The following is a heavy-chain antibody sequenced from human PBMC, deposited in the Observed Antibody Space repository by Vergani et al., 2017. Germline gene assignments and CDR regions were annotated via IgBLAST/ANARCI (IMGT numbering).Heavy chain of an antibody. D-gene: IGHD1-26*01. Sequence: EVQLEESGGGLVLPGRSLRLSCVASGFTSAGYAMHWVRQAPGKGLEWVSGISWNSNSIGYADSVKGRFTISRDNAKNSLYLQMNSLRAEDTALYYCAKELGTTSGSGWFDPWGKGTLVTVSS. V-gene: IGHV3-9*02. CDR3: AKELGTTSGSGWFDP. J-gene: IGHJ5*02. CDR2: ISWNSNSI. CDR1: GFTSAGYA.